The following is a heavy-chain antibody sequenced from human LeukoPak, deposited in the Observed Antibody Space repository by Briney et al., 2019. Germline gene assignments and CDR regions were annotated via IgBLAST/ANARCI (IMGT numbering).Heavy chain of an antibody. CDR3: ARGPYSYDSSGAFDI. CDR2: IYYNGYT. V-gene: IGHV4-59*08. Sequence: SETLSLTCTVSGGSIGTYYWSWIRQPPGKGLEWIGYIYYNGYTDYNPSLKSRVTISLHTSKNQFSLKLSSVTAADTAVYFCARGPYSYDSSGAFDIWGQGTMVTVSS. J-gene: IGHJ3*02. CDR1: GGSIGTYY. D-gene: IGHD3-22*01.